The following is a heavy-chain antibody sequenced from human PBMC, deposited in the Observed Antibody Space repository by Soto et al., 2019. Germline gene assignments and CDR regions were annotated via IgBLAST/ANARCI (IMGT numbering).Heavy chain of an antibody. CDR3: ASESRNHYDILTGYYSGAFDI. CDR2: IYYSGST. J-gene: IGHJ3*02. V-gene: IGHV4-30-4*01. D-gene: IGHD3-9*01. CDR1: GGSISSGDYY. Sequence: QVQLQESGPGLVKPSQTLSLTCTVSGGSISSGDYYWSWIRQPPGKGLEWIGYIYYSGSTYYNPPLKSRVTISVDTSKNQFSLKLSSVTAADTAVYYCASESRNHYDILTGYYSGAFDIWGQGTMVTVSS.